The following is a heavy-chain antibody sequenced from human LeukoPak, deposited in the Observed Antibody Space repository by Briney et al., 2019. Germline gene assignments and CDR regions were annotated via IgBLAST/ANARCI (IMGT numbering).Heavy chain of an antibody. CDR3: AIGGYCSGCSCLGDAFDI. J-gene: IGHJ3*02. CDR1: GYSFTSYW. D-gene: IGHD2-15*01. CDR2: VYPGDSDT. Sequence: KGGEPLKISCKGSGYSFTSYWIGWVRRMPGKGLEWMRIVYPGDSDTRSSPSFQGQVTISADKPISTAYLQWSSLKASDTAMYYCAIGGYCSGCSCLGDAFDIWGQGTMVTVSS. V-gene: IGHV5-51*01.